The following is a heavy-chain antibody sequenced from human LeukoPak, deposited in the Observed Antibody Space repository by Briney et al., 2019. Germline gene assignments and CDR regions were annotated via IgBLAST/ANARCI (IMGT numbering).Heavy chain of an antibody. CDR2: INTKGST. CDR3: ARERVDYVWGNYRYWDY. Sequence: PSETLSLTCTVSGVSFTNYYWSWIRQPAGEGLEWIGHINTKGSTSSNPSLKSPVIMSVDTSKNQFSLKLTSVTGADTAVYYCARERVDYVWGNYRYWDYWGQGILVTVSS. J-gene: IGHJ4*02. D-gene: IGHD3-16*02. CDR1: GVSFTNYY. V-gene: IGHV4-4*07.